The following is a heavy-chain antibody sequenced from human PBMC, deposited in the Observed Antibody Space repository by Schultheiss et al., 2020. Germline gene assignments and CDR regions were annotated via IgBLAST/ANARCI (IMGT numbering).Heavy chain of an antibody. CDR2: ISGSGGNT. J-gene: IGHJ4*02. Sequence: VWSLRLSCAASGFTFSSYAMNWVRQAPGKGLEWVSGISGSGGNTYYADSVKGRFTISRENSKNTLYLQMNSLRAEDTAVYYCARDGGWFGELLCWGQGTLVTVSS. CDR1: GFTFSSYA. CDR3: ARDGGWFGELLC. V-gene: IGHV3-23*01. D-gene: IGHD3-10*01.